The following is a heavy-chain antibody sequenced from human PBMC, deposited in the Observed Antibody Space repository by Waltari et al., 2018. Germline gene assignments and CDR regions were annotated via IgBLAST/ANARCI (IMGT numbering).Heavy chain of an antibody. J-gene: IGHJ4*02. CDR2: INPNSCGT. V-gene: IGHV1-2*02. D-gene: IGHD3-16*01. CDR3: ASTYVEMAPWDY. CDR1: GYTFTGYY. Sequence: QVQLVQSGAEVKKPGASVKVSCKASGYTFTGYYMHWVRQAPGQGLEWMGWINPNSCGTNYAQKFQGRVTMTRDTSISTAYMELSRLRSDDTAVYYCASTYVEMAPWDYWGQGTLVTVSS.